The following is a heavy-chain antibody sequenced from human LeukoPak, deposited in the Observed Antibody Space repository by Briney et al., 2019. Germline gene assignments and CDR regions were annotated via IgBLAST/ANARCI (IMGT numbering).Heavy chain of an antibody. CDR2: IKSDDSST. CDR1: AFTFNSYW. Sequence: GGSLRLSCAASAFTFNSYWMHWVRQAPGKGLVWVSRIKSDDSSTSYADSVKGRFTISRDNAKNMLYLQMNSLRAEDTTVYYCARDYYYGLDVRGQGTTVTVSS. CDR3: ARDYYYGLDV. J-gene: IGHJ6*02. V-gene: IGHV3-74*01.